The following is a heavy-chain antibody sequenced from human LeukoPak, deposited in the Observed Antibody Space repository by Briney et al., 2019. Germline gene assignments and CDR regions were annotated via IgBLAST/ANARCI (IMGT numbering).Heavy chain of an antibody. Sequence: SQTLSLTCAISGDSVSSNSAAWNWIRQSPSRGLEWLGRTYYRSKWYNDYAASVKSRITIKPDTSKNQFSLQLNFVTPEDTAVYYCARTNRAITVTPDYHGVDVWGQGTSVTVSS. CDR3: ARTNRAITVTPDYHGVDV. J-gene: IGHJ6*02. CDR1: GDSVSSNSAA. CDR2: TYYRSKWYN. V-gene: IGHV6-1*01. D-gene: IGHD4-11*01.